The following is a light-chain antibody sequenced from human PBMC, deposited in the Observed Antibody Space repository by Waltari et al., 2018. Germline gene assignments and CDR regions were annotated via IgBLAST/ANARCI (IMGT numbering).Light chain of an antibody. J-gene: IGLJ2*01. V-gene: IGLV1-47*01. CDR3: AAWDDSLSGPV. CDR1: SPNIGSNY. CDR2: RNN. Sequence: QSVLTHPPSASGTPGQRVTISCSGSSPNIGSNYVYWYQQLPGTAPKLLIYRNNRRPSVVPDRFSGSKSGTSASLAISGLRSEDEADYYCAAWDDSLSGPVFGVGTKLTVL.